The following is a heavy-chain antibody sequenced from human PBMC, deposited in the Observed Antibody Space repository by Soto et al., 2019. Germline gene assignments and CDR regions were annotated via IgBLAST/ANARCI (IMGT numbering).Heavy chain of an antibody. Sequence: GESLKISCNGSGYSFTSYWIGWVRQMPGKGLEWMGIIYPGDSDTRYSPSFQGQVTISADKSISTAYLQWSSLKASDTAIYYCGRRSSATYYYYGMDVWGQGTKVTVSS. D-gene: IGHD3-10*01. J-gene: IGHJ6*02. CDR3: GRRSSATYYYYGMDV. CDR2: IYPGDSDT. CDR1: GYSFTSYW. V-gene: IGHV5-51*01.